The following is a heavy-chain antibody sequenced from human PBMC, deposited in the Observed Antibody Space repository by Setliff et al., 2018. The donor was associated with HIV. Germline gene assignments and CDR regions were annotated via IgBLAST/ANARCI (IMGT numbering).Heavy chain of an antibody. CDR3: ARRSAGSYYEYFEY. J-gene: IGHJ4*02. CDR2: ISAYNGNT. Sequence: GASVKVSCKASGYTFTTYGISWVRQAPGQGLEWMGWISAYNGNTNYEQKFQGRVTMTTDTSTSTAYMELRSLRSDDTAVYYCARRSAGSYYEYFEYWGQGTQVTVSS. D-gene: IGHD1-26*01. CDR1: GYTFTTYG. V-gene: IGHV1-18*01.